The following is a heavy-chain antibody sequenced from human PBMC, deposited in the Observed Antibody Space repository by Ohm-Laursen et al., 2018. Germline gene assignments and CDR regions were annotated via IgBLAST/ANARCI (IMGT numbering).Heavy chain of an antibody. J-gene: IGHJ6*02. Sequence: ASVKVSCKASGYTFTSYGISWVRQAPGQGLEWMGWISAYNGNTNSAQKLQGRVTLTTHTSTSTAYMELRSLRSDDTAVYYCARSRIAARPYYYGLDVWGQGTTVTVSS. D-gene: IGHD6-6*01. CDR2: ISAYNGNT. CDR1: GYTFTSYG. V-gene: IGHV1-18*01. CDR3: ARSRIAARPYYYGLDV.